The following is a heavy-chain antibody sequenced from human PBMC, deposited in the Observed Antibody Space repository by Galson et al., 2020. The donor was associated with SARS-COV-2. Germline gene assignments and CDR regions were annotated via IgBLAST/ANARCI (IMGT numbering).Heavy chain of an antibody. V-gene: IGHV3-30-3*01. CDR1: GFTFRSYA. D-gene: IGHD1-1*01. CDR2: ISYDGFN. CDR3: AREGLPTNSVTFYYYNYMDV. Sequence: GESLKISCAASGFTFRSYAMHWVRQAPGKGLEWVAVISYDGFNTDSVKGRFTISTDNSKNTLYLQMNNLRPEDTAVYYCAREGLPTNSVTFYYYNYMDVWGKGTTVTVSS. J-gene: IGHJ6*03.